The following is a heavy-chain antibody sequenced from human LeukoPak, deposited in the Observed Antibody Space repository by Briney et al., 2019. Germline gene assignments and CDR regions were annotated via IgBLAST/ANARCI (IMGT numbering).Heavy chain of an antibody. CDR2: ISGSGGST. CDR3: AKALLYSSSSYYFDY. CDR1: GFTFSSYA. J-gene: IGHJ4*02. D-gene: IGHD6-6*01. Sequence: GGSLRLSCAASGFTFSSYAMSWVRQAPGKGLEWVSAISGSGGSTYYADSVKGRFTISRDNSKNTLYLQMNSLRAEDTAVYYCAKALLYSSSSYYFDYWGQGTLVTVSS. V-gene: IGHV3-23*01.